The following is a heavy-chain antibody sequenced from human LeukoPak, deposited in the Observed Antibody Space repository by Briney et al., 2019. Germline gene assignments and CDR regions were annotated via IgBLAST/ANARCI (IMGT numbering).Heavy chain of an antibody. Sequence: ASVKVSCKASGYTFTGYYMHWVRQAPGQGLEWMGWINPNSGGTNYAQKFQGRVTMTRDTSISTAYMELSRLRSDDTAVYYCASRSRLGYCSSTRCLSMDVWGQGTTVTVSS. D-gene: IGHD2-2*01. CDR2: INPNSGGT. V-gene: IGHV1-2*02. CDR3: ASRSRLGYCSSTRCLSMDV. CDR1: GYTFTGYY. J-gene: IGHJ6*02.